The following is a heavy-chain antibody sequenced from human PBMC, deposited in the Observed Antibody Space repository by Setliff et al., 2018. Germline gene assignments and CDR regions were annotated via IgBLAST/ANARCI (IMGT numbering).Heavy chain of an antibody. D-gene: IGHD3-3*01. Sequence: PGGSLRLSCAASRFTFSSYAMSWVRQAPGKGLEWVSAISGSAGSTYYADSVKGRFTISRDNSKNTLYLQMNSLRAEDTALYYCARDFSGRITIFGVVIGHWYFDLWGRGTLVTVSS. V-gene: IGHV3-23*01. CDR3: ARDFSGRITIFGVVIGHWYFDL. J-gene: IGHJ2*01. CDR1: RFTFSSYA. CDR2: ISGSAGST.